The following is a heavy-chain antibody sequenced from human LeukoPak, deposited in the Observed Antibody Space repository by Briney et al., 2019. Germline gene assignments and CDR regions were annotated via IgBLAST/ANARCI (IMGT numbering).Heavy chain of an antibody. V-gene: IGHV3-21*01. D-gene: IGHD6-6*01. CDR1: GFTFSSYS. J-gene: IGHJ6*02. CDR2: ISSSSSYI. Sequence: TSGGSLRLSCAASGFTFSSYSMNWVRQAPGKGPEWVSSISSSSSYIYYADSVKGRFTISRDNAKNSLYLQMNSLRAEDTAVYYCARDIAARYYYYYGMDVWGQGTTVTVSS. CDR3: ARDIAARYYYYYGMDV.